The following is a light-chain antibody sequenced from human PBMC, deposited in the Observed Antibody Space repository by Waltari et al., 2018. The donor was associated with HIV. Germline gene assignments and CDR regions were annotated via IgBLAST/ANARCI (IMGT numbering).Light chain of an antibody. J-gene: IGLJ3*02. CDR3: TTWGGSLSGPV. V-gene: IGLV1-47*01. Sequence: QSVLTQPPSVSGTPGQRVTISCSGSRSNIGSNYVYWYQQLPGTAPKLLISMNHRRPSGLPDRFSGSTSGTSASLAISGLRSEDEGDYHCTTWGGSLSGPVFGGGTKVTVL. CDR2: MNH. CDR1: RSNIGSNY.